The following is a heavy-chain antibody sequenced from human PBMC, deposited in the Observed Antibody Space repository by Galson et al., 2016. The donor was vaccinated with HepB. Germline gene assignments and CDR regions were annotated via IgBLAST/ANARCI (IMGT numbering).Heavy chain of an antibody. D-gene: IGHD2-21*01. CDR1: GFTFSLAW. J-gene: IGHJ6*02. CDR2: MKSKGGGGTT. V-gene: IGHV3-15*01. CDR3: IHDWDYNYGMNV. Sequence: SLRLSCAGYGFTFSLAWMNRVRQAPGKGLEWVGRMKSKGGGGTTDFAAPVKGRFSITRDDSKNTLYLHMISLTAEDTAVYYCIHDWDYNYGMNVWGQGTTVTVSS.